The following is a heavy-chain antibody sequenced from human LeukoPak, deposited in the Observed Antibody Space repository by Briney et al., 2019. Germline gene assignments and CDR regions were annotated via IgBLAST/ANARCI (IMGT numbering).Heavy chain of an antibody. J-gene: IGHJ4*02. D-gene: IGHD3-22*01. Sequence: SETLSLTCTASGGSISSYYWSWLRQPAGKGLEWMGRIYTSGSTNYNPSLKSRVTISVDTSNNQFSLKLSSVTAADTAVYYCARGSLLQGFDYWGQGTLVTVSS. CDR2: IYTSGST. CDR3: ARGSLLQGFDY. V-gene: IGHV4-4*07. CDR1: GGSISSYY.